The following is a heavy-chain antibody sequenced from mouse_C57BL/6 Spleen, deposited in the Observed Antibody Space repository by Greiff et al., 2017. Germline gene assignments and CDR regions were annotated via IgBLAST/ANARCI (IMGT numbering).Heavy chain of an antibody. CDR1: GFTITSYW. J-gene: IGHJ2*01. CDR3: ARGGTYGPYYFDY. Sequence: QVQLQQPGAELVKPGASVKMSCKASGFTITSYWITWVKQRPGQGLEWIGGIYPGSGSTNYNAKFKSKATLTVDTSSSTAYMQLSSLTSEDSAVYYGARGGTYGPYYFDYWGQGTTLTVSS. V-gene: IGHV1-55*01. CDR2: IYPGSGST. D-gene: IGHD1-1*01.